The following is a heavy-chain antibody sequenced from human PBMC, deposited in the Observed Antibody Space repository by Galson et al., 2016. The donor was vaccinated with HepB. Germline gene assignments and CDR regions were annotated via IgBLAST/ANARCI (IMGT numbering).Heavy chain of an antibody. J-gene: IGHJ6*02. CDR3: AREGHDTYGMDF. Sequence: SLRLSCAASGFTFSSYGMHWVRQAPGKGLEWVAVIWYDGSKKYYGDSVKGRFTISRDDSKNTVYLQMNSLRAEDTAVYYCAREGHDTYGMDFWGQGTTVTVSS. CDR2: IWYDGSKK. CDR1: GFTFSSYG. V-gene: IGHV3-33*01.